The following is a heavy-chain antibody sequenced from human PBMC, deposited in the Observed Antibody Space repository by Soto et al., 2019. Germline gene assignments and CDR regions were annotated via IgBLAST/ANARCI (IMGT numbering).Heavy chain of an antibody. CDR1: GGSISSGGYY. J-gene: IGHJ4*02. Sequence: QVQLQESGPGLVRPSQTLSLTCSVSGGSISSGGYYWSWIRQHPGKGLEWIGYIYYSGNTYYRPSLKSRASISVDTSENHFSLKLSSVTAADTAVYYCAIVDYGDPGLVDYWGQGTLVTVSS. CDR3: AIVDYGDPGLVDY. D-gene: IGHD4-17*01. V-gene: IGHV4-31*03. CDR2: IYYSGNT.